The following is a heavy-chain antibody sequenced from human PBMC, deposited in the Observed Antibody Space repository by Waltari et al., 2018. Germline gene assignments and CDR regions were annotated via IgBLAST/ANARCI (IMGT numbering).Heavy chain of an antibody. CDR1: GGSFSGYY. V-gene: IGHV4-34*01. J-gene: IGHJ4*02. CDR3: ARGPRGDFWSGLGSDY. CDR2: INHSGST. D-gene: IGHD3-3*01. Sequence: QVQLQQWGAGLLKPSETLSLTCAVYGGSFSGYYWSWIRQPPRKGLGWIGEINHSGSTNYNPSLKSRVTISVDTSKNQFSLKLSSVTAADTAVYYCARGPRGDFWSGLGSDYWGQGTLVTVSS.